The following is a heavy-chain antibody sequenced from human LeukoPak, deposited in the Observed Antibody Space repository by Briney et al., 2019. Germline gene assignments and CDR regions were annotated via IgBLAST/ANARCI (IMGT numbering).Heavy chain of an antibody. CDR2: INHSGST. V-gene: IGHV4-34*01. CDR1: GGSISSYC. D-gene: IGHD6-13*01. CDR3: ARVEQQLARGHD. J-gene: IGHJ4*02. Sequence: SETLSLTCTVSGGSISSYCWSWIRQPPGKGLEWIGEINHSGSTNYNLSLKSRVTISVDTSKNQFSLKLSSVTAADTAMYYCARVEQQLARGHDWGQGTLVTVSS.